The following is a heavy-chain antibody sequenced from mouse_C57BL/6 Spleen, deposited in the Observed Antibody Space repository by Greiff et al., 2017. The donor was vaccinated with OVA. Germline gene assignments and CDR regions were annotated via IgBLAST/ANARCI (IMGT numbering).Heavy chain of an antibody. Sequence: QVQLQQSGAELVRPGASVKLSCKASGYTFTDYYINWVKQRPGQGLEWIARIYPGSGNTYYNEKFKGKATLTAEKSSSTAYMQLSSLTSEDSAVYFCARSGGYPWFAYWGQGTLVTVSA. J-gene: IGHJ3*01. CDR3: ARSGGYPWFAY. V-gene: IGHV1-76*01. CDR1: GYTFTDYY. CDR2: IYPGSGNT. D-gene: IGHD2-14*01.